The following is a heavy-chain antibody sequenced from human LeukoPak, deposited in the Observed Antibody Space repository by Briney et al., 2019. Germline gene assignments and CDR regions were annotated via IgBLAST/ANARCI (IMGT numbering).Heavy chain of an antibody. CDR2: FDPEDGET. CDR1: GYTLTELS. D-gene: IGHD6-19*01. CDR3: ATDFWRAVAGTA. Sequence: ASVNVSCKVSGYTLTELSMHWVRQAPGEGLEWMGGFDPEDGETIYAQKFQGRVTMTEDTSTDTAYMELSSLRSEDTAVYYCATDFWRAVAGTAWGQGTLVTVSS. J-gene: IGHJ4*02. V-gene: IGHV1-24*01.